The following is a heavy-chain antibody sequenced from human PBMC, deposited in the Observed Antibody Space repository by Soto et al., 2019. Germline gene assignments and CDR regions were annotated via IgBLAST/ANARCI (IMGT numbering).Heavy chain of an antibody. J-gene: IGHJ4*02. CDR2: ISSSSSYI. CDR1: VFTFSSYS. D-gene: IGHD6-6*01. V-gene: IGHV3-21*01. Sequence: SLRLSCAASVFTFSSYSMNWVRQAPGKGLEWVSSISSSSSYIYYADSVKGRFTISRDNAKNSLYLQMNSLRAEDTAVYYCARVPIAARRGNPFDYWGQGTLVTVSS. CDR3: ARVPIAARRGNPFDY.